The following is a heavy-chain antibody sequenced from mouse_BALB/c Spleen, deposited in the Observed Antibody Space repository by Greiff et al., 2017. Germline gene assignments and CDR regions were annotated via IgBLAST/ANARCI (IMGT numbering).Heavy chain of an antibody. D-gene: IGHD3-1*01. CDR3: ARDRANSGFAY. J-gene: IGHJ3*01. Sequence: EVQVVESGGGLVKPGGSLKLSCAASGFTFSDYYMYWVRQTPEKRLEWVATISDGGSYTYYPDSVKGRFTISRDNAKNKLYLQMSSLKSEDTAMYYCARDRANSGFAYWGQGTLVTVSA. V-gene: IGHV5-4*02. CDR1: GFTFSDYY. CDR2: ISDGGSYT.